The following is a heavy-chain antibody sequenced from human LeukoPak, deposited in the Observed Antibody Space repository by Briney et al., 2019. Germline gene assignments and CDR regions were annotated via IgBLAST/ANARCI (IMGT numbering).Heavy chain of an antibody. Sequence: GGSLRLSCAASGFTFSSYAMSWVRQAPGKGLEWVSAISGSGGSTYYADSVKGRFTISRDNSKNTLYLQMNSLRAEDTAVYHCAKDTYYDILTGYQRAYYFDYWGQGTLVAVSS. CDR1: GFTFSSYA. V-gene: IGHV3-23*01. D-gene: IGHD3-9*01. CDR2: ISGSGGST. J-gene: IGHJ4*02. CDR3: AKDTYYDILTGYQRAYYFDY.